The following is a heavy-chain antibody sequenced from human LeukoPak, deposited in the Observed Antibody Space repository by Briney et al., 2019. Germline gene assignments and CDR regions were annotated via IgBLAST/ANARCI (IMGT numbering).Heavy chain of an antibody. CDR3: ARDLSEYSSTLDY. J-gene: IGHJ4*02. CDR2: ISYDGSNK. CDR1: GFTFSSYA. V-gene: IGHV3-30*01. D-gene: IGHD6-6*01. Sequence: PGGSLRLSCAASGFTFSSYAMHWVRQAPGKGLEWVAVISYDGSNKYYADSVKGRFTISRDNSKSTLYLQMNSLRAEDTAVYYCARDLSEYSSTLDYWGQGTLVTVSS.